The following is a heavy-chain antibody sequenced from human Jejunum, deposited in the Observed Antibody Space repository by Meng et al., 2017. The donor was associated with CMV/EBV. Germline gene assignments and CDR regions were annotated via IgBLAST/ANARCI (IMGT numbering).Heavy chain of an antibody. CDR1: GGSFSAYT. J-gene: IGHJ4*02. D-gene: IGHD5-12*01. V-gene: IGHV4-34*01. Sequence: VQLQEWGAGLVKPSGTLSLTCTLSGGSFSAYTWSWFRQAPGKGLEWIAEIDHLRRTNFNPSLKSRVSISRDTSRDQFSLRLNSVTAADMAVYYCATADEYAIKYWGQGTLVTVSS. CDR3: ATADEYAIKY. CDR2: IDHLRRT.